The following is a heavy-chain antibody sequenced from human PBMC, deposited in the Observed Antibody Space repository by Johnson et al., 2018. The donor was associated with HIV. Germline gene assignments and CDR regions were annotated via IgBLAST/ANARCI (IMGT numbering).Heavy chain of an antibody. J-gene: IGHJ3*02. CDR3: ARRFYDSSGAGFDI. V-gene: IGHV3-11*04. Sequence: VQLVESGGGFVKPGGSLRLSCAASGFTFSDYYMSWIRQAPGTGLDWVSYISSTGTTIYYADSVKGRFTISRDNAKNSLYLQMNSLRAEDTAVYYCARRFYDSSGAGFDIWGQGTMVTVSS. D-gene: IGHD3-22*01. CDR1: GFTFSDYY. CDR2: ISSTGTTI.